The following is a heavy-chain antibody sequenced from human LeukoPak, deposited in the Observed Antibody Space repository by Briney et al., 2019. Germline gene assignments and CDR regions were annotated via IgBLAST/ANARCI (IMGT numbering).Heavy chain of an antibody. CDR3: ARAAYSSTWYSRYFDL. J-gene: IGHJ2*01. Sequence: GGSLRLSCAASGFTFSSYGMHWVRQAPGKGLEWVAFIRYDGSNKYYADSVKGRFTISRDNSKNTLYLQMNSLRAGDTAVYYCARAAYSSTWYSRYFDLWCRGTLVTVSS. V-gene: IGHV3-30*02. CDR1: GFTFSSYG. CDR2: IRYDGSNK. D-gene: IGHD6-13*01.